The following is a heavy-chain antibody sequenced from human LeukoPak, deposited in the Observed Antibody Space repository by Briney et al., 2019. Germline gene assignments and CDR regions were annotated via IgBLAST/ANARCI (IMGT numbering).Heavy chain of an antibody. D-gene: IGHD3-22*01. CDR1: GYTFTCYY. J-gene: IGHJ4*02. Sequence: GASVKVSCKASGYTFTCYYMHWVRQAPGQGLEWMGWINPNSGGTNYAQKFQGRVTMTRDTSISTAYMELSRLRSDDTAVYYCARGDYYDSSGYYRFDYWGQGTLVTVSS. V-gene: IGHV1-2*02. CDR3: ARGDYYDSSGYYRFDY. CDR2: INPNSGGT.